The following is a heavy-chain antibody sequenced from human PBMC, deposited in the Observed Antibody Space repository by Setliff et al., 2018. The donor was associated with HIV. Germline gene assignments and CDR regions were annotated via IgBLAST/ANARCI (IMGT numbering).Heavy chain of an antibody. V-gene: IGHV3-30*02. Sequence: GGSLRLSCAASGFTFRSYGMHWVRQAPGKGLEWVSFIRYDGTNKDYADSLKGRFTISRDNSKSILYLQMNSLRAEDTAVYYCAKIQNPQGYYYDSSGYYPHPGSPDYWGQGTLVTVSS. CDR3: AKIQNPQGYYYDSSGYYPHPGSPDY. D-gene: IGHD3-22*01. CDR2: IRYDGTNK. J-gene: IGHJ4*02. CDR1: GFTFRSYG.